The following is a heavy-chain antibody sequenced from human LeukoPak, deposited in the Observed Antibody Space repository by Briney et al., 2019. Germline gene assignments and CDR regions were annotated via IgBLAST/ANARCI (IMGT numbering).Heavy chain of an antibody. D-gene: IGHD2-2*01. CDR3: ATRSCSISACRASSYHCMDF. CDR2: VSYDGRNE. CDR1: GFIFTDYA. Sequence: PGRSLTLSCAASGFIFTDYAMHWVRQAPGKGLEWVALVSYDGRNENYADSVKGRFTISRDTSKSTLYLQLNSLRAEDTAVYYCATRSCSISACRASSYHCMDFWGKGTTVTVSS. J-gene: IGHJ6*03. V-gene: IGHV3-30*04.